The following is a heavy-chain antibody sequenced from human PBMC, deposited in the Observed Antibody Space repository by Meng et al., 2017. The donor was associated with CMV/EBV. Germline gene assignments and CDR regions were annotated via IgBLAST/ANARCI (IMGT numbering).Heavy chain of an antibody. Sequence: LRLSCAISGDSVSSNSAAWNWIRQSPSRGLEWLGRTYYRSKWYNDYAVSVKSRITINPDTSKNQFSLQLNSVTPEDTAVYYCAGDRPAMVYYYYGMDVWGQGTTVTVSS. CDR3: AGDRPAMVYYYYGMDV. V-gene: IGHV6-1*01. CDR2: TYYRSKWYN. CDR1: GDSVSSNSAA. J-gene: IGHJ6*02. D-gene: IGHD5-18*01.